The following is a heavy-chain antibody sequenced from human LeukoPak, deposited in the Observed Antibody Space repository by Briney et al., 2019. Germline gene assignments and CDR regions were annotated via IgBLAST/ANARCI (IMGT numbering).Heavy chain of an antibody. V-gene: IGHV1-58*02. CDR2: IVVGSGNT. Sequence: SVKVSCKASGFTFTSSAMQWVRQPRGQRLEWIGWIVVGSGNTNYAQKFQERVTITRDMSTSTAYMELSSLRSEDTAVYYCAADSLGRNWYFDLWGRGTLVTVSS. CDR3: AADSLGRNWYFDL. D-gene: IGHD3-16*01. J-gene: IGHJ2*01. CDR1: GFTFTSSA.